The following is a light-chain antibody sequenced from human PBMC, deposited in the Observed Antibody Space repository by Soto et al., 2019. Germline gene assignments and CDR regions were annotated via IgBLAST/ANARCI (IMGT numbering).Light chain of an antibody. CDR2: GTR. J-gene: IGLJ3*02. Sequence: QSVLTPPPSVSGATEQRVTISCTGNISNLGAGYDVHWYQQLPGAAPKLVILGTRNRPSGVPERFSGSKSGTSASLAITGLQAEDEADYYCQAYDYSLTASVFGGGTKLTVL. V-gene: IGLV1-40*01. CDR1: ISNLGAGYD. CDR3: QAYDYSLTASV.